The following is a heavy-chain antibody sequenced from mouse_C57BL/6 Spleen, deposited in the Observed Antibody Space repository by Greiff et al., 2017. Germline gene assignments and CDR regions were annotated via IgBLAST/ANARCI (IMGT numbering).Heavy chain of an antibody. J-gene: IGHJ4*01. CDR3: ARWETGSYAMGY. D-gene: IGHD4-1*01. Sequence: QVQLQQSGAELARPGASVKMSCKASGYTFTSYTMHWVKQRPGQGLEWIGNINPSSGYTKYNQKFKDKATLTADKSSSTAYMQLSSLTSEDAAVYYCARWETGSYAMGYWGQGASVTGS. V-gene: IGHV1-4*01. CDR1: GYTFTSYT. CDR2: INPSSGYT.